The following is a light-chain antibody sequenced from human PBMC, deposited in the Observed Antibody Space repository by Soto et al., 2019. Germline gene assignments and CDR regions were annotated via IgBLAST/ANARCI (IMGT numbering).Light chain of an antibody. CDR3: QQYNYYPT. V-gene: IGKV1-5*03. J-gene: IGKJ5*01. CDR1: QSVSAW. Sequence: DILMTQSPSTLSASVGDRVTITCRASQSVSAWLAWYQQRPGKAPKLLIYKASSLESGVPSRFSGSGSGTEFTLTISSLQPNDFATYYCQQYNYYPTSGQGTRLDIK. CDR2: KAS.